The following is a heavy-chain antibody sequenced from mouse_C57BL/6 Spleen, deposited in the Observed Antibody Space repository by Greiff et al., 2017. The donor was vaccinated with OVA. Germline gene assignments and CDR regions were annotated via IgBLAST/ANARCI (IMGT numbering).Heavy chain of an antibody. CDR3: ARNYYGSSYFDY. D-gene: IGHD1-1*01. Sequence: EVQLVESGGGLVKPGGSLKLSCAASGFTFSDSGMHWVRQAPEKGLEWVAYISSGSSTIYYADTVKGRFTISRDNAKNTLFLQMTNLGSEDTAMYYCARNYYGSSYFDYWGQGTTLTVSS. CDR1: GFTFSDSG. CDR2: ISSGSSTI. V-gene: IGHV5-17*01. J-gene: IGHJ2*01.